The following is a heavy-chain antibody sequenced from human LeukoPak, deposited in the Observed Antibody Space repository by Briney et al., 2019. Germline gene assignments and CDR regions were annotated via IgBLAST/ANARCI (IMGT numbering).Heavy chain of an antibody. CDR1: GGSISSSSYY. CDR2: IYYSGST. D-gene: IGHD3-3*01. CDR3: ARAPGRRSTIFGVVSVCFDP. Sequence: SETLSLTCTVSGGSISSSSYYWGWIRQPPGKGLEWIGSIYYSGSTYYNPSLKSRVTMSVDTSKNQFSLKLSSVTAADTAVYYCARAPGRRSTIFGVVSVCFDPWGQGTLVTVSS. V-gene: IGHV4-39*07. J-gene: IGHJ5*02.